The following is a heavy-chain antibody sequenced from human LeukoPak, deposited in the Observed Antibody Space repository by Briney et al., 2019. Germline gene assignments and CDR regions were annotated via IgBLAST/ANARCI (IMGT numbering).Heavy chain of an antibody. CDR1: GGSISSGSYY. Sequence: SQTLSLTCTVSGGSISSGSYYWRWIRQPAGKGLEWIGRIYTSGSTNYNPSLKSRVTISVDTSKNQFSLKLSSVTAADTAVYYCARSNYYDTSGWAFDIWGQGTMVTVSS. J-gene: IGHJ3*02. D-gene: IGHD3-22*01. V-gene: IGHV4-61*02. CDR3: ARSNYYDTSGWAFDI. CDR2: IYTSGST.